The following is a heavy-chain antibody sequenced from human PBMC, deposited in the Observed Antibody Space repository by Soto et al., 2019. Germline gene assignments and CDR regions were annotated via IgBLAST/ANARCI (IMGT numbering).Heavy chain of an antibody. CDR3: ARGSWFGDLGNFAYAMDV. CDR2: INPNSGGT. D-gene: IGHD3-10*01. V-gene: IGHV1-2*04. Sequence: APVKVACKASGYTFTGYYMHWVRQAPGQGLEWMGWINPNSGGTNYAQKFQGWVTMTRDTSISTAYMELSRLRSDDTAVYYCARGSWFGDLGNFAYAMDVGVQGPTVNIS. CDR1: GYTFTGYY. J-gene: IGHJ6*02.